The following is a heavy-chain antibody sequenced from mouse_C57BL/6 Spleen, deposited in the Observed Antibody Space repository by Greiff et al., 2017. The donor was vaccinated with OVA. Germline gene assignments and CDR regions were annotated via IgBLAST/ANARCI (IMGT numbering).Heavy chain of an antibody. D-gene: IGHD4-1*01. V-gene: IGHV1-80*01. CDR3: ARWELGGYFDY. Sequence: QVQLQQSGAELVKPGASVKISCKASGYAFSSYWMNWVKQRPGKGLEWIGQIYPGDGDTNYNGKFKGKATLTADKSSSTAYMQLSSLTSEDSAVYLCARWELGGYFDYWGQGTTLTVSS. CDR1: GYAFSSYW. J-gene: IGHJ2*01. CDR2: IYPGDGDT.